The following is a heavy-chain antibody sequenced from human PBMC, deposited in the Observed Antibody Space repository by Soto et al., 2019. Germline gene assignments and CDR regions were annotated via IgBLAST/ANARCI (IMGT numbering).Heavy chain of an antibody. V-gene: IGHV4-61*01. CDR1: GGSVNSDTFY. CDR3: AREFSNSPEAFDS. Sequence: SETLSLTCTVSGGSVNSDTFYWSWIRHPPGRGLEWIGYIYYTGSTNYNRSLKSRVTISIDTSRNQFSLKLTSVTAADTAVYYCAREFSNSPEAFDSWGQGSLVTVSS. D-gene: IGHD6-6*01. CDR2: IYYTGST. J-gene: IGHJ4*02.